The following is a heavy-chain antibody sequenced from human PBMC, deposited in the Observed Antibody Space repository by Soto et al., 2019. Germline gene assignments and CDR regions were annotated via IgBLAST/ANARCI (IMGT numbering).Heavy chain of an antibody. J-gene: IGHJ3*02. CDR2: SIHVTGST. CDR1: GGTFSNHA. D-gene: IGHD6-19*01. Sequence: SVKVSSKASGGTFSNHAINWVRQAPGQGLEWIGVSIHVTGSTNYAHKFIGRVKITADKSTRTAYLELGSLRSDDTAVFYCSHNGWHRVRTLTDGFDXWGQGTVVTV. CDR3: SHNGWHRVRTLTDGFDX. V-gene: IGHV1-69*06.